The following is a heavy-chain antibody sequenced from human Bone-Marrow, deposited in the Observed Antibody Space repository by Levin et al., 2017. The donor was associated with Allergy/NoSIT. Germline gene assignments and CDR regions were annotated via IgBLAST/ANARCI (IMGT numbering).Heavy chain of an antibody. V-gene: IGHV4-30-4*01. CDR2: IYYSGNT. CDR1: DDFINSGDYY. D-gene: IGHD3-3*01. Sequence: SQTLSLTCTVSDDFINSGDYYWSWIRQPPGKALEWIGYIYYSGNTDYNPSLKSRITISIDTSKKQFSLRLDSVTPADTAVYYCVRDRGFGVLTDMRTFDSWGQGVRVIVSS. J-gene: IGHJ4*02. CDR3: VRDRGFGVLTDMRTFDS.